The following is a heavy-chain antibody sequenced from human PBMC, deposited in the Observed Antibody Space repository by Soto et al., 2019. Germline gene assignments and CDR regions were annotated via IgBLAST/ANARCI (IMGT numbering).Heavy chain of an antibody. Sequence: GGSLRLSCAASGFTFSSYGMHWVRQAPGKGLEWVAVIWYDGSNKYYADSVKGRFTISRDNSKNTLYLQMNSLRAEDTAVYYCARGEVAGTPPVGAPRDNWFDPWGQGTLVTVSS. CDR1: GFTFSSYG. CDR3: ARGEVAGTPPVGAPRDNWFDP. D-gene: IGHD6-19*01. CDR2: IWYDGSNK. V-gene: IGHV3-33*01. J-gene: IGHJ5*02.